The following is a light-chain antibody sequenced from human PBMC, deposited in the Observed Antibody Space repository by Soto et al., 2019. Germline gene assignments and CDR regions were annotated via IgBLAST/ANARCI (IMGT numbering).Light chain of an antibody. CDR1: QSLLHSNGYNY. J-gene: IGKJ2*01. CDR3: MQALQTQYT. CDR2: LGS. Sequence: DIVMTQSPLSLPVTPGEPASISCRSSQSLLHSNGYNYLDWYLQKPGQSPQPLIYLGSNRASGVPDRFSGSGSGTDFTLKISRVEAEDVGVYYCMQALQTQYTFGQGTKLEIK. V-gene: IGKV2-28*01.